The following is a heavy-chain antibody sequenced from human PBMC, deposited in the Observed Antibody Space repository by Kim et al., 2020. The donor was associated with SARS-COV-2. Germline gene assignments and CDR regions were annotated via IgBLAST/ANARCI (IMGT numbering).Heavy chain of an antibody. CDR1: GFTFSSYG. CDR2: IWYDGSNK. Sequence: GGSLRLSCAASGFTFSSYGMHWVRQAPGKGLEWVAVIWYDGSNKYYADSVKGRFTISRDNSKNTLYLQMNSLRAEDTAVYYCAKDRGYGGNSGDYWGQGTLVTVSS. CDR3: AKDRGYGGNSGDY. V-gene: IGHV3-33*06. D-gene: IGHD5-12*01. J-gene: IGHJ4*02.